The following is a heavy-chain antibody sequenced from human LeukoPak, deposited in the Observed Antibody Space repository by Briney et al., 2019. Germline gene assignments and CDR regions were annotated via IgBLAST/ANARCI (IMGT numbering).Heavy chain of an antibody. D-gene: IGHD2-15*01. CDR1: GFTFTTNW. CDR2: IKEDGSKI. J-gene: IGHJ4*02. Sequence: GGSLRLSCAASGFTFTTNWMSWVRQTPGKGMEGVANIKEDGSKIYYVDSVRGRFTISRDNAKSSLYLQMNSLTAEDTGVYYCARCSGGSTYHSDDYWGQGTLVTVSS. CDR3: ARCSGGSTYHSDDY. V-gene: IGHV3-7*02.